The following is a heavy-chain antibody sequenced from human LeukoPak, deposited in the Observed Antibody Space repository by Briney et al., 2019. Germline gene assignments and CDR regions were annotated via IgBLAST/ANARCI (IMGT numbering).Heavy chain of an antibody. V-gene: IGHV3-7*01. Sequence: GGSLRLSCAASGFTFSSYWMSWVRQAPGKGLEWVANIKQDGSEKYYVDSVKGRFTISRDNAKNSLYLQMNSLRAEDTAVYYCARGHSSSSPNYFDYWGQGTLVTVSS. D-gene: IGHD6-6*01. CDR3: ARGHSSSSPNYFDY. CDR1: GFTFSSYW. CDR2: IKQDGSEK. J-gene: IGHJ4*02.